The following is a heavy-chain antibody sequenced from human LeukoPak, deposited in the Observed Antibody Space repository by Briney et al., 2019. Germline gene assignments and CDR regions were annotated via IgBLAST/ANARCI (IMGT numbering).Heavy chain of an antibody. J-gene: IGHJ4*02. D-gene: IGHD3-16*01. CDR3: TSTLGY. CDR1: GFTVSNVW. CDR2: IKEKTDGGTT. Sequence: GGSLRLYCAASGFTVSNVWMTWVRQASGKGLEWVGRIKEKTDGGTTDYAAPVKGRFTISRDDSKNTLYLQMNSLKTEDTAVYYCTSTLGYWGQGTLVTVSS. V-gene: IGHV3-15*01.